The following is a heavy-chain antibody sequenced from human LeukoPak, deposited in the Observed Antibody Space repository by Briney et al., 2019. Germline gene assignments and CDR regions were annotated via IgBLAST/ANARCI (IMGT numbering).Heavy chain of an antibody. J-gene: IGHJ4*02. CDR2: ISGDGGST. CDR1: VFTFDDDV. CDR3: AKDLMTTVTTGVLPGRY. Sequence: PGGALRLSCAAYVFTFDDDVMPRGRQAPGRGLEWVSLISGDGGSTYYADSVKGRFTISRDNSKSSLYLQMNSLRTEDTALYYCAKDLMTTVTTGVLPGRYWGQGTLVTVSS. D-gene: IGHD4-11*01. V-gene: IGHV3-43*02.